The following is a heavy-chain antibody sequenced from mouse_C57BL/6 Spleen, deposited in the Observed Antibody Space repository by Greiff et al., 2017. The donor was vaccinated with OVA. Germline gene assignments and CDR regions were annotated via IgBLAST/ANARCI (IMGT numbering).Heavy chain of an antibody. CDR3: ARRGYGSSYLSYWYFDV. J-gene: IGHJ1*03. CDR1: GFTFSDYY. D-gene: IGHD1-1*01. CDR2: ISNGGGST. Sequence: DVKLVESGGGLVQPGGSLKLSCAASGFTFSDYYMYWVRQTPEKRLEWVAYISNGGGSTYYPDTVKGRFTISRDNAKNTLYLQLSRLKSEDTAMYYCARRGYGSSYLSYWYFDVWGTGTTVTVSS. V-gene: IGHV5-12*01.